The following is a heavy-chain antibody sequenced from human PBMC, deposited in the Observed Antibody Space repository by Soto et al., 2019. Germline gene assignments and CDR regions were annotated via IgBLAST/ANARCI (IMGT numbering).Heavy chain of an antibody. J-gene: IGHJ4*02. CDR3: ARGSGPTSFEY. Sequence: SETLSLTCTVSGGSISSYYWSWIRQPPGKGLEWIGYIYYSGSTNYNPSLKSRVTISVDTSKNQFSLKLSSVTAADTAVYYCARGSGPTSFEYWGQGTLVTVSS. CDR2: IYYSGST. CDR1: GGSISSYY. V-gene: IGHV4-59*01.